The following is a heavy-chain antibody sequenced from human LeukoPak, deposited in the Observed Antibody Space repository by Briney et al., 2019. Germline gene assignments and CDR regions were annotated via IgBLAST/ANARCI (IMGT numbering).Heavy chain of an antibody. CDR1: GGSISSSSYY. CDR2: IYYSGST. Sequence: SETLSLTCTVSGGSISSSSYYWGWICQPPGKGLEWIGSIYYSGSTYYNPSLKSRVTISVDTSKNQFSLKLSSVTAADTAVYYCARQTYSSSWPYYYYYMDVWGKGTTVTISS. CDR3: ARQTYSSSWPYYYYYMDV. J-gene: IGHJ6*03. V-gene: IGHV4-39*01. D-gene: IGHD6-13*01.